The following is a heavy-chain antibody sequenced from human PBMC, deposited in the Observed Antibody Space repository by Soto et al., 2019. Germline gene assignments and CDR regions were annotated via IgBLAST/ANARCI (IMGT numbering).Heavy chain of an antibody. CDR3: ARGEYYYDSSGYAFDI. CDR1: GGTFSSYT. Sequence: GASVEVSCKASGGTFSSYTIRWVRQAPGQRLEWMGRIIPILGIANYAQKFQGRVTITADKSTSTAYMELSSLRSEDTAVYYCARGEYYYDSSGYAFDIWGQGTMVTVSS. V-gene: IGHV1-69*02. J-gene: IGHJ3*02. D-gene: IGHD3-22*01. CDR2: IIPILGIA.